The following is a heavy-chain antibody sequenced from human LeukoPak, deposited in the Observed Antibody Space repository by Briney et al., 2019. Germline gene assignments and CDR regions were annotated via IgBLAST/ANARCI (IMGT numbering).Heavy chain of an antibody. D-gene: IGHD4-17*01. V-gene: IGHV1-69*04. CDR1: GGTFSSYA. CDR3: ASSGEIDYGDPAAFDI. J-gene: IGHJ3*02. CDR2: IIPIRGIA. Sequence: SVKVSCKASGGTFSSYAISWVRQAPGQGLEWMGRIIPIRGIANYAQKFQGRVTITADKSTSTAYMELSSLRSEDTAVYYCASSGEIDYGDPAAFDIWGQGTMVTVSS.